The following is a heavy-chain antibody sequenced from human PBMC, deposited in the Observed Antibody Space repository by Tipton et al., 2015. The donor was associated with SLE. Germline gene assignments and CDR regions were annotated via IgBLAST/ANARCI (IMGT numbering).Heavy chain of an antibody. J-gene: IGHJ3*02. CDR2: ISGSSGTS. CDR1: GYTFRSSA. CDR3: ATLPYDYDRSGYYYTYTFDI. Sequence: SLRLSCATSGYTFRSSAMSWVRMAPGKGLGWVSGISGSSGTSSYADSVKGRFTISRDNSKNTLYLQMNSLRVEDTAVYYCATLPYDYDRSGYYYTYTFDIWGQGTMVTVSS. D-gene: IGHD3-22*01. V-gene: IGHV3-23*01.